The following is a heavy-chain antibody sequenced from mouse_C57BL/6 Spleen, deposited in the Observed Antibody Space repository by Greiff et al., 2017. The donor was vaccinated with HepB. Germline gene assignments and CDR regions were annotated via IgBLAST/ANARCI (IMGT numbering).Heavy chain of an antibody. CDR1: GYTFTDYN. Sequence: VHVKQSGPELVKPGASVKIPCKASGYTFTDYNMDWVKQSHGKSLEWIGDINPNNGGTIYNQKFKGKATLTVDKSSSTAYMELRSLTSEDTAVYYCARWGSSYAMDYWGQGTSVTVSS. CDR2: INPNNGGT. V-gene: IGHV1-18*01. CDR3: ARWGSSYAMDY. J-gene: IGHJ4*01.